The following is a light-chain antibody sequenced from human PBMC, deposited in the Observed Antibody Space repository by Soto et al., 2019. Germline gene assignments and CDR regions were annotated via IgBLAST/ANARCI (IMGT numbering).Light chain of an antibody. CDR1: SGHSSYA. Sequence: QSVRAQSPSASASLGASVKLTCTLSSGHSSYAIAWHQQQPEKGPRYLMKLNSDGSHSKGDGIPDRFSGSSSGAERYLIISSLQSEDEADYYCQTWGTGIHVFGTGTKVTVL. V-gene: IGLV4-69*01. J-gene: IGLJ1*01. CDR3: QTWGTGIHV. CDR2: LNSDGSH.